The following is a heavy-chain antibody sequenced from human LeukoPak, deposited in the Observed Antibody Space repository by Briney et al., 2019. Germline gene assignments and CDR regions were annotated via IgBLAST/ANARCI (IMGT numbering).Heavy chain of an antibody. Sequence: SVTLSLTCAVYGGSFSGYYWSWIRQPPGKGLEWIGEINHSGSTNYNPSLKSRVTISVDTSKNQFSLKLSSVTAADTAVYYCARSRPESMVRGVIRYWGQGTLVTVSS. J-gene: IGHJ4*02. V-gene: IGHV4-34*01. CDR1: GGSFSGYY. D-gene: IGHD3-10*01. CDR2: INHSGST. CDR3: ARSRPESMVRGVIRY.